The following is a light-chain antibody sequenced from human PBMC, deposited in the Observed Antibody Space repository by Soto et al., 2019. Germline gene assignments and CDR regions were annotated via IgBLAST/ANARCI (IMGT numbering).Light chain of an antibody. CDR1: QSVSSSS. Sequence: EIVLTQSPGTLSLSPGERATLSCRASQSVSSSSLAWYQQKPGQAPRLLIYGASRRATGIPDRFSGSGSGTDFTLTISRLEPEDFAVFHCQHYGSSPLITFGRGTRLEIK. J-gene: IGKJ5*01. CDR2: GAS. V-gene: IGKV3-20*01. CDR3: QHYGSSPLIT.